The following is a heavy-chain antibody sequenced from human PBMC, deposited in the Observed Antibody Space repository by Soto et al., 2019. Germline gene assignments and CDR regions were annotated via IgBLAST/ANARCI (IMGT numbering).Heavy chain of an antibody. J-gene: IGHJ4*02. V-gene: IGHV3-48*01. CDR2: ISGTSSTI. CDR1: GFTFSGYS. Sequence: EVQLVESGGGLVQPGGSLRLSCAASGFTFSGYSLNWVRQAPGKGLELVSYISGTSSTIYYADSVEGRFTISRDNAKNSLYLQMNSLRAEDTAVYYCARDRAEDYWGQGTLVTVSS. CDR3: ARDRAEDY.